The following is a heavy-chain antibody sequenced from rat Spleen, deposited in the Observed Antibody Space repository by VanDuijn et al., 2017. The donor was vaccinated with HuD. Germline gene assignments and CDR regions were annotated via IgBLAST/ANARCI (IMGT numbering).Heavy chain of an antibody. CDR1: GYSITSNY. CDR3: ARYRLPGYPSHWYFDF. V-gene: IGHV3-1*01. CDR2: ISYSGST. J-gene: IGHJ1*01. D-gene: IGHD1-4*01. Sequence: EVQLQESGPGLVKPSQSLSLTCSVTGYSITSNYWGWIRKFPGNKMEWIGHISYSGSTSYNPSLKSRISITRDTSKNQFFLQLNSVTTEDTATYYCARYRLPGYPSHWYFDFWGPGTMVTVSS.